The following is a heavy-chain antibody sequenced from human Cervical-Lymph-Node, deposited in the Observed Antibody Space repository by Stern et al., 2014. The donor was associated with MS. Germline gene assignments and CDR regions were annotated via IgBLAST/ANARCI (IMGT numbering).Heavy chain of an antibody. J-gene: IGHJ6*01. V-gene: IGHV1-69*06. CDR1: GDTFTDYA. Sequence: VQLVQSGAEVKKPGSSVRVSCKASGDTFTDYAISWVRQAPGQGPEWMGGITPVFNSADYAQKFQGRLTMTADKSRSTAYMELSSLTSEDTAVYYCAREVGSLAMDVWGQGTTVTVSS. CDR3: AREVGSLAMDV. D-gene: IGHD1-1*01. CDR2: ITPVFNSA.